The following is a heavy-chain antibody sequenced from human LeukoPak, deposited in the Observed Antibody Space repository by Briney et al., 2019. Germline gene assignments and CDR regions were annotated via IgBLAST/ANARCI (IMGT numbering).Heavy chain of an antibody. Sequence: GRSLRLSCAASGFTFSSYGMHWVRQAPGKGLEWVAVISYDGSNKYYADSVKGRFTISRDNSKNTLYLQMNSLRAEDTAVYYCAREGGGWPTYYYYYGMDVWGQGTTVTVSS. CDR1: GFTFSSYG. V-gene: IGHV3-30*03. J-gene: IGHJ6*02. CDR3: AREGGGWPTYYYYYGMDV. D-gene: IGHD3-16*01. CDR2: ISYDGSNK.